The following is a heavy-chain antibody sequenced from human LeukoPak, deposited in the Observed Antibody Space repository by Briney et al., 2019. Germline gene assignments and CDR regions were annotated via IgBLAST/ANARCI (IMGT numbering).Heavy chain of an antibody. CDR1: GGSISSGVYY. J-gene: IGHJ4*02. CDR2: IYQSGST. Sequence: SQTRSLTCTVSGGSISSGVYYWNWIRQPPGKGLEWIGYIYQSGSTNYNPSLKSRVTISVDTSKNQFSLKLSSVTAADTAVYYCAREQGGAAAGWFPFDYWGQGTLVTVSS. D-gene: IGHD6-13*01. V-gene: IGHV4-30-2*01. CDR3: AREQGGAAAGWFPFDY.